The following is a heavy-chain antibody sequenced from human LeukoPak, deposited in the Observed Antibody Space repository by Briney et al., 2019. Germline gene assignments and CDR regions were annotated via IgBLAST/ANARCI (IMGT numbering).Heavy chain of an antibody. D-gene: IGHD3-22*01. CDR2: ISWNSGSI. J-gene: IGHJ4*02. V-gene: IGHV3-9*01. CDR3: AKGTSGYYSDFDY. Sequence: GGSLRLSCAASGFTFSSYAMSWVRQAPGKGLEWVSGISWNSGSIGYADSVKGRFTISRDNAKNSLYLQMNSLRAEDTALYYCAKGTSGYYSDFDYWGQGTLVTVSS. CDR1: GFTFSSYA.